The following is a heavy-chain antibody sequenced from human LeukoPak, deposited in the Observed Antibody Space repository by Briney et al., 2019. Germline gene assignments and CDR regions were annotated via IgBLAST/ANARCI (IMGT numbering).Heavy chain of an antibody. J-gene: IGHJ4*02. V-gene: IGHV4-34*01. CDR1: GGSFSGYY. CDR3: ARPSLSGSVYYFDY. CDR2: INHSGST. D-gene: IGHD1-26*01. Sequence: SETLSLTCAVYGGSFSGYYWSWIRQPPGKGLERIGEINHSGSTNYNPSLKSRVTISVDTSKNQFSLKLSSVTAADTAVYYCARPSLSGSVYYFDYWGQGTLVTVSS.